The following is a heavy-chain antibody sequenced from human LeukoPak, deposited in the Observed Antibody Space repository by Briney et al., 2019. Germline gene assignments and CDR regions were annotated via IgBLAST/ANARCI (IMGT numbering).Heavy chain of an antibody. CDR1: GYSLTNYD. D-gene: IGHD4-23*01. CDR2: MKPKSGET. V-gene: IGHV1-8*01. CDR3: ARDYGGNSGWFDP. Sequence: ASVKVSCKASGYSLTNYDINWVRQATGQGLGWMGWMKPKSGETGYAQKFQGRAIMTRDTSTNTAYMELRSLTSEDTAVYYCARDYGGNSGWFDPWGQGTVVTVSS. J-gene: IGHJ5*02.